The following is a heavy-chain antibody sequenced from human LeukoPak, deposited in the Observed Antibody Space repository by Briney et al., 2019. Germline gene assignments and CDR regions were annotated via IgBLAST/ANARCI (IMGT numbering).Heavy chain of an antibody. Sequence: SETLSLTCDVSGDSISSYYWGWIRQPPGKGLEWIGSIYYSGSTYYNPSLKSRVTISVDTSKNQFSLKLSSVTAADTAVYYCARHVSDYGSGPWYFDLWGRGTLVTVSS. J-gene: IGHJ2*01. CDR1: GDSISSYY. CDR3: ARHVSDYGSGPWYFDL. CDR2: IYYSGST. D-gene: IGHD3-10*01. V-gene: IGHV4-39*01.